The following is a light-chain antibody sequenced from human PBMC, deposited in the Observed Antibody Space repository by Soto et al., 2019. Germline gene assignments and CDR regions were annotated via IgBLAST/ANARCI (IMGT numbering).Light chain of an antibody. J-gene: IGKJ3*01. CDR1: QSVSSSY. V-gene: IGKV3-20*01. CDR2: GAS. CDR3: QQDGSSPIFT. Sequence: EMVLTQSPGTLSLSPGERATLSCRASQSVSSSYLAWYQQKPGQAPRLLIYGASARATGIPDRFSGSGSGTDFTLTISRLEPEDFAVYYYQQDGSSPIFTFGPGTKVYIK.